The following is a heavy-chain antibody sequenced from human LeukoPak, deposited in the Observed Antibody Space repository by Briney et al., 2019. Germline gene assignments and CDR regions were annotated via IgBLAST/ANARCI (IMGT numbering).Heavy chain of an antibody. CDR3: ARDSDSSGFYFDY. J-gene: IGHJ4*02. CDR1: GGSISSGDYY. CDR2: IYYSGST. V-gene: IGHV4-30-4*01. Sequence: SETLSLTCTVSGGSISSGDYYWSWIRQPRGKGLEWIGYIYYSGSTYYNPSLKSRVTISVDTSKNQFSLKLSSVTAADTAVYYCARDSDSSGFYFDYWGQGTLVTVSS. D-gene: IGHD3-22*01.